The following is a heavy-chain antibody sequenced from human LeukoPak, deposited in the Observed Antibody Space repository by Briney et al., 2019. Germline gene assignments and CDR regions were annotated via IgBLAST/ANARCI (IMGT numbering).Heavy chain of an antibody. J-gene: IGHJ3*02. D-gene: IGHD6-19*01. CDR3: ARPGLYSSGWYDAFDI. CDR1: GYSFTNYW. V-gene: IGHV5-51*01. CDR2: IYPGDSDT. Sequence: GESLRISCEGSGYSFTNYWIGWVRRMPGKGLEWMGIIYPGDSDTRYSPSFQGQVTISADKSISTAYLQWSSLKASDTAMYYCARPGLYSSGWYDAFDIWGQGTMVTVSS.